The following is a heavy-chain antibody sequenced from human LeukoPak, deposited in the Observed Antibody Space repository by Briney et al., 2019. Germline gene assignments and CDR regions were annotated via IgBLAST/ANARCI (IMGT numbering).Heavy chain of an antibody. D-gene: IGHD4/OR15-4a*01. CDR2: IYASGVT. J-gene: IGHJ6*02. CDR3: AREGATPASYYYAMDV. V-gene: IGHV4-4*07. CDR1: GGSISSYY. Sequence: SETLSLTCTVSGGSISSYYWSWVRQPAGKGLEWIGHIYASGVTRSNHSLKSRVTMSIDTSTNQFSLKVSSVTAADSAVYYCAREGATPASYYYAMDVWGLGTTVTVSS.